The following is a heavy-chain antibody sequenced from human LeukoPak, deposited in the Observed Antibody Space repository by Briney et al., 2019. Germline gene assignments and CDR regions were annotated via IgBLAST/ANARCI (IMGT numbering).Heavy chain of an antibody. CDR3: AKDPYDILTGYSNAFDI. V-gene: IGHV3-48*04. Sequence: GGSLRLSCAASGFTFSSYSMNWVRQAPGKGLEWVSYISSSSSTIYYADSVKGRFTISRDNAKNSLYLQMNSLRAEDTALYYCAKDPYDILTGYSNAFDIWGQGTMVTVSS. CDR2: ISSSSSTI. J-gene: IGHJ3*02. CDR1: GFTFSSYS. D-gene: IGHD3-9*01.